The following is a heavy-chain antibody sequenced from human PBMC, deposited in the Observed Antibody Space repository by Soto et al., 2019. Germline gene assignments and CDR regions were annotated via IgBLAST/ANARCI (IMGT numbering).Heavy chain of an antibody. D-gene: IGHD5-18*01. J-gene: IGHJ2*01. CDR2: IHYSGNT. CDR1: GVSIKSYY. CDR3: ARPAMVTNNWFFDL. Sequence: QVQLQESGPGLVKPSETLSLTCNVSGVSIKSYYWSWIRHPPGKGLQWIGYIHYSGNTNYNPPLKSRVTMSLDASKNQLSLRLNSVTAADTAVYYCARPAMVTNNWFFDLWGRGTLVTVFS. V-gene: IGHV4-59*08.